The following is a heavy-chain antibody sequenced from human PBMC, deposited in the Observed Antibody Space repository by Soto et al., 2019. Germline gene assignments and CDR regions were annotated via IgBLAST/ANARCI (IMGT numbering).Heavy chain of an antibody. Sequence: EVQLVESGGGSVQPGGSLRLSCAASGFTFSSHWVHWVRQVPGKGLVWLSRINPDGTRTNYADSVKGRFAISRDYAENTVYLHMNSLRVEDAAAYYCARGGLGTFLLDYWGQGTLVSVSS. J-gene: IGHJ4*02. CDR2: INPDGTRT. D-gene: IGHD3-16*01. CDR3: ARGGLGTFLLDY. V-gene: IGHV3-74*01. CDR1: GFTFSSHW.